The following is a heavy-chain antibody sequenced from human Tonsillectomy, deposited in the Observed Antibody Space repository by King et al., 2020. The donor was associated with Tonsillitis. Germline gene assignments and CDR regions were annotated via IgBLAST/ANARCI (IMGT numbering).Heavy chain of an antibody. CDR3: ASGGGFTIFWY. CDR2: IRGSAGST. Sequence: VQLVESGGGLVQPGGSLRLSCAASGFTFRSYAMSWVRQPPGKGLEWVSVIRGSAGSTYYADSVKGRFTISRDNSKNTLYLQMNSLRAEDTAVYYCASGGGFTIFWYWGQGTLVTVSS. D-gene: IGHD3-3*01. V-gene: IGHV3-23*04. J-gene: IGHJ4*02. CDR1: GFTFRSYA.